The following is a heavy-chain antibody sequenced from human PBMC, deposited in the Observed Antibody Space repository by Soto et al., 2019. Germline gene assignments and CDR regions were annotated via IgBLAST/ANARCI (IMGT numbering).Heavy chain of an antibody. CDR3: AKVRLKKYCSSTSCYVGPLDY. V-gene: IGHV3-23*01. CDR2: ISGSGGST. Sequence: GGSLRLSCAASGFTFSSYAMSWVRQAPGKGLEWVSAISGSGGSTYYADSVKGRFTISRDNSKNTLYLQMNSLRAEDTAVYYCAKVRLKKYCSSTSCYVGPLDYWGQGTLVTVSS. J-gene: IGHJ4*02. D-gene: IGHD2-2*01. CDR1: GFTFSSYA.